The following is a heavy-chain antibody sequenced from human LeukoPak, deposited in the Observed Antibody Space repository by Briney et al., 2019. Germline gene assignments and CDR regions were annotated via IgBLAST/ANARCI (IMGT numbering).Heavy chain of an antibody. V-gene: IGHV3-23*01. D-gene: IGHD2/OR15-2a*01. CDR3: ARGAFYDY. CDR2: IGESGGST. Sequence: GGSLRLSCAASGFTFSSYGMSWVRQAPGKGLEWVATIGESGGSTYYADSVKGRFTISRDNSKNTLYLQMNSLRAEDTALYFCARGAFYDYWGQGTLVTVSS. J-gene: IGHJ4*02. CDR1: GFTFSSYG.